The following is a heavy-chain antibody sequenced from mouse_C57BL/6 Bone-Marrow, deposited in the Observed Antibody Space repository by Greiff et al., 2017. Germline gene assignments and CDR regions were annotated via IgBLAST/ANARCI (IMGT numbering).Heavy chain of an antibody. Sequence: QVQLQQPGAELVKPEASVKMSCKASGYTFTSYWITWVKQRPGQGLEWIGDIYPGSGSTNYNEKFKSKATLTVDTSSSTAYMQLSSLTSEDSAVYYCARGYNWWGASMDYWGQGTSVTVSS. CDR2: IYPGSGST. CDR3: ARGYNWWGASMDY. D-gene: IGHD1-3*01. CDR1: GYTFTSYW. V-gene: IGHV1-55*01. J-gene: IGHJ4*01.